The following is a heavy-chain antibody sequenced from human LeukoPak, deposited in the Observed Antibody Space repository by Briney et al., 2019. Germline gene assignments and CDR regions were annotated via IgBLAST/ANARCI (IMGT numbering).Heavy chain of an antibody. Sequence: SVKVSCKASGGTFSSYAISWVRQAPGQGLEWMGGIIPIFGTANYAQKFQGRVTITADESTSTAYMELSSLRSEDTAVYYCAKPYSGIYYVQNFDYWGQGTLVAVSS. D-gene: IGHD1-26*01. CDR3: AKPYSGIYYVQNFDY. J-gene: IGHJ4*02. CDR2: IIPIFGTA. CDR1: GGTFSSYA. V-gene: IGHV1-69*13.